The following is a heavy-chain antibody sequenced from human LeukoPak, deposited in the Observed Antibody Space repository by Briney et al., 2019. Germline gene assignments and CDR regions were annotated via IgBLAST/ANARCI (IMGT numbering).Heavy chain of an antibody. CDR1: GFTVSSNY. CDR2: IYSGGNT. CDR3: AKDFIRWAFDI. Sequence: GGSLRLSCAASGFTVSSNYMSWVRQAPGKGLEWVSVIYSGGNTYYADSVKGRFTISRDNSKNTLYLQMNLLRAEDTAVYYCAKDFIRWAFDIWGQGTMVTVSS. J-gene: IGHJ3*02. D-gene: IGHD4-23*01. V-gene: IGHV3-53*01.